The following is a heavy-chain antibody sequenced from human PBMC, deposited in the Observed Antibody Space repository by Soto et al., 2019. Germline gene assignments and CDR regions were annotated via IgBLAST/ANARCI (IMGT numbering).Heavy chain of an antibody. V-gene: IGHV3-9*01. J-gene: IGHJ4*02. D-gene: IGHD6-13*01. CDR3: AKVSASYSSSWFYFDY. CDR2: ISWNSGSI. CDR1: GFTFDDYA. Sequence: EVQLVESGGGLVQPGRSLRLSSAASGFTFDDYAMHWVRQAPGKGLEWVSGISWNSGSIGYADSVKGRFTISRDNAKNSLYLQMNSLRAEDTALYYCAKVSASYSSSWFYFDYWGQGTLVTVSS.